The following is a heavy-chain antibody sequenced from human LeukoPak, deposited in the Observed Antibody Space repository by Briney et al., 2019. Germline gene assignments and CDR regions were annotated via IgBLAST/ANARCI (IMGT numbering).Heavy chain of an antibody. V-gene: IGHV3-11*01. CDR3: ARVMDYGDYFDY. Sequence: GGSLRLSCAASGFTFSDYYMSWIRQAPGKGLEWVSYISSSGSTIYYADSVKGRFTISRDNAKNSLCLQMNSLRAEDTAVYYCARVMDYGDYFDYWGQGTLVTVSS. CDR1: GFTFSDYY. J-gene: IGHJ4*02. CDR2: ISSSGSTI. D-gene: IGHD4-17*01.